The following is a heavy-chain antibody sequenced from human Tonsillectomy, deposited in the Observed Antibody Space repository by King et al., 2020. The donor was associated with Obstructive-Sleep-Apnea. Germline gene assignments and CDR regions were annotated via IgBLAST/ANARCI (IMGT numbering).Heavy chain of an antibody. CDR2: ISYDGSNK. CDR1: GFTFSSYA. J-gene: IGHJ4*02. Sequence: VQLVESGGGVVQPGRSLRLSCAASGFTFSSYAMHWVRQAPGKGLEWVAVISYDGSNKYYADSVKGRFTISRDNSKNTLYLQMNSLRAEDTAVYYCARGGTYYGSGSPFDYWGQGTLVTVSS. CDR3: ARGGTYYGSGSPFDY. D-gene: IGHD3-10*01. V-gene: IGHV3-30-3*01.